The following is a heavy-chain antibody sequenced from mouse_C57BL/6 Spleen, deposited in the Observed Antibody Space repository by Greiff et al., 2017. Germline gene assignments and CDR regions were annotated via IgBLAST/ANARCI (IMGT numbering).Heavy chain of an antibody. CDR3: ARGATVVATGGGFDY. J-gene: IGHJ2*01. V-gene: IGHV1-55*01. CDR2: IYPGSGST. CDR1: GYTFTSYW. Sequence: QVQLQQPGAELVKPGASVKMSCKASGYTFTSYWITWVKQRPGQGLEWIGDIYPGSGSTNYNEKFKSKATLTVDTSSSTAYMQLSSLTSEDSAVYYCARGATVVATGGGFDYWGQGTTLTVSS. D-gene: IGHD1-1*01.